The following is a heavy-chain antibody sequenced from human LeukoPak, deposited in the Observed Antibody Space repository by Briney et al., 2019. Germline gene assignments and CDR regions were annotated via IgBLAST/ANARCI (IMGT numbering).Heavy chain of an antibody. CDR1: GITFRSYG. J-gene: IGHJ6*02. V-gene: IGHV3-30*18. CDR2: ISNDESNE. Sequence: PGGSLRLSCAASGITFRSYGMHWVRQAPGKGLEWVAVISNDESNEYYADSVKGRFTISRDNSKNTLYLQMSSLSPEDTAVYYCAKDRGGYRYYASAVWGQGTTVTVSS. D-gene: IGHD1-26*01. CDR3: AKDRGGYRYYASAV.